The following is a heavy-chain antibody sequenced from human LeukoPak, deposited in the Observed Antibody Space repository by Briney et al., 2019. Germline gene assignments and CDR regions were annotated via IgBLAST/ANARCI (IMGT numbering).Heavy chain of an antibody. CDR1: GFTISFYW. D-gene: IGHD3-10*01. J-gene: IGHJ4*02. CDR2: INQVASEI. V-gene: IGHV3-7*04. CDR3: VRDGGYYGPDS. Sequence: GGSLRLSCAASGFTISFYWMSWVRQAPGKGLEWVANINQVASEINYVDSVKGRFTISRDNAKNSLYLQMNSVRAEDTAMYYCVRDGGYYGPDSWGQGALVSVSS.